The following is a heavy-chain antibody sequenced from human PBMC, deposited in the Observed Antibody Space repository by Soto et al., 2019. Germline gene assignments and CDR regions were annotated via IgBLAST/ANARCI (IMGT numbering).Heavy chain of an antibody. D-gene: IGHD1-26*01. CDR2: IYTSGST. V-gene: IGHV4-4*07. J-gene: IGHJ4*02. CDR3: ARQSGSYRSFDY. CDR1: GGSISSYY. Sequence: SETLSLTCTVSGGSISSYYWSWIRQPAGKGLEWIGRIYTSGSTNYNPSLKSRVTMSVDTSKNQLSLKLRSVTAADTAVYYCARQSGSYRSFDYWGQGTLVTVSS.